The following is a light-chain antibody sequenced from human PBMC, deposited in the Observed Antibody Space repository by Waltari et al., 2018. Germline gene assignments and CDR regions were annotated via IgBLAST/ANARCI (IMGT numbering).Light chain of an antibody. Sequence: EIVLTQSPGTLSLSPGERATLSCRASQSVSSSYLAWYQQKPGQAPRLPIYGASSGATGDQDRCRGSGLGTAFTLTISRLGPEDFAGYYGQQYGSSPATFGPGTKVDIK. CDR2: GAS. J-gene: IGKJ3*01. CDR1: QSVSSSY. CDR3: QQYGSSPAT. V-gene: IGKV3-20*01.